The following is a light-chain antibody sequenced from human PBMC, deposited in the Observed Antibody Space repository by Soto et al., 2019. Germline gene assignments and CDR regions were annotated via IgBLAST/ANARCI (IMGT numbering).Light chain of an antibody. CDR3: SSYTRSSTLYV. J-gene: IGLJ1*01. CDR2: DVI. Sequence: QSALTQPASVSGSPGQSITISCTGTSSDVGGYNYVSWYQQHPGKAPKLMIYDVINRPSGVSNRFSGSKSGNTASLTISGLQAEDEADYYCSSYTRSSTLYVFGTGTKVTVL. V-gene: IGLV2-14*01. CDR1: SSDVGGYNY.